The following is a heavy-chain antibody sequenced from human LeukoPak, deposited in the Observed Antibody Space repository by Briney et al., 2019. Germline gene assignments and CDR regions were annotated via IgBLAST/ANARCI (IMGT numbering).Heavy chain of an antibody. Sequence: ASVKVSCKASGYTFTGYYMRWVRQAPGQGLEWMGWINPNSAGTNYAQNFQGRVTMTRDTSISTAYMELSRLRSDDTAVYYCARGGQLWFGDLNYFDFWGQGTLVTVSS. CDR1: GYTFTGYY. J-gene: IGHJ4*02. CDR3: ARGGQLWFGDLNYFDF. D-gene: IGHD3-10*01. CDR2: INPNSAGT. V-gene: IGHV1-2*02.